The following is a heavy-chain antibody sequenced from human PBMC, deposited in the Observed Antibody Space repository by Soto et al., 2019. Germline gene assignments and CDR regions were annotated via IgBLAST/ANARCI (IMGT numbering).Heavy chain of an antibody. V-gene: IGHV3-30*18. CDR1: GFTFSSSG. Sequence: PGGSLRLSCAASGFTFSSSGMHWVRQAPGKGLEWVAVISYDGSNKYYADTVKGRFTISRDNSKNTLYLQMNSLRAEDTAVYYCAKELRYFDWFPGGSYYYYGMDVWGQGTTVTVSS. D-gene: IGHD3-9*01. CDR3: AKELRYFDWFPGGSYYYYGMDV. CDR2: ISYDGSNK. J-gene: IGHJ6*02.